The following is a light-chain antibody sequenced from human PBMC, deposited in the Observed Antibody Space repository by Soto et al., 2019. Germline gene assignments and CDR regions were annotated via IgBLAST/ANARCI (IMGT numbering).Light chain of an antibody. CDR1: QSVSSN. Sequence: EVVMTQSPATLSMSPGERATLSCRASQSVSSNLAWYQQKPGQPPRLLVFDASTRAAGIPARFSGSGSGTEFTLTISSLQSEDFAVYYCQQYNNLYTFGQGTKLEIK. V-gene: IGKV3-15*01. CDR3: QQYNNLYT. J-gene: IGKJ2*01. CDR2: DAS.